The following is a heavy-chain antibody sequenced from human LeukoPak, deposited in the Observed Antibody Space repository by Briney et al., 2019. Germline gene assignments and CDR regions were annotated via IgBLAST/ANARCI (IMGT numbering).Heavy chain of an antibody. D-gene: IGHD4-23*01. J-gene: IGHJ1*01. V-gene: IGHV4-30-2*01. CDR2: IYHSGST. Sequence: SQTLSLTCAVSGGSISSGGYSWSWIRQPPGKGLEWIGYIYHSGSTYYNPSLKSRVTISVDRSKNQFSLKLSSVTAADTAVYYCARDYGGEYFQHWGQGTLVTVYS. CDR3: ARDYGGEYFQH. CDR1: GGSISSGGYS.